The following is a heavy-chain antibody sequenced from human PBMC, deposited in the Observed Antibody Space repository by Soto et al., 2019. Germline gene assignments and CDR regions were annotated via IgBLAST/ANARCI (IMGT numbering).Heavy chain of an antibody. CDR2: IIPIFGTA. V-gene: IGHV1-69*01. CDR1: GGTFSSYA. CDR3: ATGVVIVNYYYYGMDV. Sequence: QVQLVQSGAEVKKPGSSVKVSCKASGGTFSSYAISWVRQAPGQGLEWMGGIIPIFGTANYAQKFQGRVTITADESTSTAHMELSSLRSEDTAVYYCATGVVIVNYYYYGMDVWGQGTTVTVSS. D-gene: IGHD3-3*01. J-gene: IGHJ6*02.